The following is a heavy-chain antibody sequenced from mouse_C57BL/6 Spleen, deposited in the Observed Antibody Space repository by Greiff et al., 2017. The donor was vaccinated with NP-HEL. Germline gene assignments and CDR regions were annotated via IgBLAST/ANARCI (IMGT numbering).Heavy chain of an antibody. CDR1: GYTFTDYY. V-gene: IGHV1-26*01. J-gene: IGHJ4*01. Sequence: VQLQQSGPELVKPGASVKISCKASGYTFTDYYMNWVKQSHGKSLEWIGDINPNNGGTSYNQKFKGKATLTVDKSSSTAYMELRSLTSEDSAVYYCAPSAMDYWGQGTSVTVSS. CDR3: APSAMDY. CDR2: INPNNGGT.